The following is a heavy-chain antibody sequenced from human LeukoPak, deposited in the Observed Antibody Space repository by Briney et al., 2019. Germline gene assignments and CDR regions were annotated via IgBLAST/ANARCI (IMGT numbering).Heavy chain of an antibody. Sequence: SETLSLTCAVYGGSFSGYYWSWIRQPPGKGLEWIGEINHSGSTNYNPSLKRRVTISVDTSKNQFSLKLSSVTAADTAVYYCARGIAARPGPRYFDYWGQGTLVTVSS. D-gene: IGHD6-6*01. V-gene: IGHV4-34*01. CDR2: INHSGST. CDR1: GGSFSGYY. CDR3: ARGIAARPGPRYFDY. J-gene: IGHJ4*02.